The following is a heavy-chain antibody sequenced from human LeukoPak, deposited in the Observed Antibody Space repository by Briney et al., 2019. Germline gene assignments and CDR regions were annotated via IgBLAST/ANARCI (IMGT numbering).Heavy chain of an antibody. CDR3: ARDEGCGDKSCSEPFGY. D-gene: IGHD2-21*01. CDR1: GFTFSRYY. CDR2: IQQGGGKK. V-gene: IGHV3-7*01. Sequence: GGSLRLSCAVSGFTFSRYYMSWVRQASGKGLEWVANIQQGGGKKSYVDSVKGRFTISRDNAENSLYLQTNSLRVEDTAVYYCARDEGCGDKSCSEPFGYWREGSLVIVSS. J-gene: IGHJ4*02.